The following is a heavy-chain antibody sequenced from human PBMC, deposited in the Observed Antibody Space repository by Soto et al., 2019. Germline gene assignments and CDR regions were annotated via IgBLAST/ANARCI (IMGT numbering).Heavy chain of an antibody. CDR2: INHSGST. D-gene: IGHD6-19*01. V-gene: IGHV4-34*01. Sequence: QVQLQQWGAGLLKPSETLSLTCAVYGGSFSGYYWSWIRQPPGKGLEWIGEINHSGSTNYNPSLKIRVTITVDTSKNKFSLKLSSVTAADTAVYYCARGRGSSGWSDAFDIWGQGTMVTVSS. CDR3: ARGRGSSGWSDAFDI. CDR1: GGSFSGYY. J-gene: IGHJ3*02.